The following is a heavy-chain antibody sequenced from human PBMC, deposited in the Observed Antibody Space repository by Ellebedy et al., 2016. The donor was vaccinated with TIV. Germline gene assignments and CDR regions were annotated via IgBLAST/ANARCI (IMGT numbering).Heavy chain of an antibody. V-gene: IGHV4-59*01. CDR3: ARAGRDGYSS. J-gene: IGHJ4*02. CDR1: GGSISSYY. CDR2: IYYSGST. Sequence: SETLSLXXTVSGGSISSYYWSWIRQPPGKGLEWIGYIYYSGSTNYNPSLKSRVTISVDTSKNQFSLKLSSVTAADTAVYYCARAGRDGYSSWGQGTLVTVSS. D-gene: IGHD5-18*01.